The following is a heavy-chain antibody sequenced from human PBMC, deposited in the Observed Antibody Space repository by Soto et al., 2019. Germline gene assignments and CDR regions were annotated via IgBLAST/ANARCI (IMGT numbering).Heavy chain of an antibody. J-gene: IGHJ4*02. CDR2: IYDSGST. V-gene: IGHV4-59*01. CDR1: GGPISSSY. Sequence: SETLSLTCPVSGGPISSSYLSWIRQPPGKGLEWIGYIYDSGSTYYNSSLKSRVTTSVDTSKNQFSLKLSFVTAADTAVYYCARGGGDYGDYDFDYWGQGTLVTVSS. CDR3: ARGGGDYGDYDFDY. D-gene: IGHD4-17*01.